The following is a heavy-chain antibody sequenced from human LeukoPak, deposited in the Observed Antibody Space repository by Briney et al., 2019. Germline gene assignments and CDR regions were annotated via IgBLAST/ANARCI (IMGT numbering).Heavy chain of an antibody. V-gene: IGHV6-1*01. CDR1: GDSVSSNSAA. Sequence: SQTLSLTCAISGDSVSSNSAAWNWIRQSPSRGLEWLGRTYYRSKWYNDYAVSVKSRITINPDTSKNQFSLQLNSVTPEDTAVYYCARDSSAGYSSSSNWFDPWGQGTLVTVSS. CDR3: ARDSSAGYSSSSNWFDP. CDR2: TYYRSKWYN. D-gene: IGHD6-13*01. J-gene: IGHJ5*02.